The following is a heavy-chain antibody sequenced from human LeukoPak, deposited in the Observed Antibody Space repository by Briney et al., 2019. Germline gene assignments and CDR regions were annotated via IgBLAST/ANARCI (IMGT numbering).Heavy chain of an antibody. V-gene: IGHV4-59*01. J-gene: IGHJ4*02. CDR3: ARGIQLWLRDLYYFDY. CDR2: IYYSGST. CDR1: GGSISSYY. D-gene: IGHD5-18*01. Sequence: SETLSLTCTVSGGSISSYYWSWIRRPPGKGLEWIGYIYYSGSTNYNPSLKSRVTISVDTSKNQFSLKLSSVTAADTAVYYCARGIQLWLRDLYYFDYWGQGTLVTVSS.